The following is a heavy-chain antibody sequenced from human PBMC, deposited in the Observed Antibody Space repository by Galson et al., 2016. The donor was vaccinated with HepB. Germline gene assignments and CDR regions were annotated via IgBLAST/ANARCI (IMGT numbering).Heavy chain of an antibody. V-gene: IGHV4-39*07. J-gene: IGHJ5*02. Sequence: SETLSLTCTVSGGSISSGDYYWSWIRQPPGKGLEWIGEIYHSGSTNYNPSLKSRVTMSVDKSNNQFSLNLTSVTAADTAIYYCARGAFGQLRLLEWLYSHCFDLWGQGILVAVSS. CDR2: IYHSGST. CDR1: GGSISSGDYY. D-gene: IGHD3-3*01. CDR3: ARGAFGQLRLLEWLYSHCFDL.